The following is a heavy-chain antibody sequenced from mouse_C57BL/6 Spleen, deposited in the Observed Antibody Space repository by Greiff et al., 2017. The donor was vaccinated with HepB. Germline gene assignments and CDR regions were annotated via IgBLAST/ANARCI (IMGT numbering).Heavy chain of an antibody. V-gene: IGHV1-64*01. CDR3: ARRDYYGSRSAWFAY. D-gene: IGHD1-1*01. CDR2: IHPNSGST. J-gene: IGHJ3*01. Sequence: QVQLQQPGAELVKPGASVKLSCKASGYTFTSYWMHWVKQRPGQGLEWIGMIHPNSGSTNYNEKFKSKATLTVDKSSSTAYMQLSSLTSEDSAVYHCARRDYYGSRSAWFAYWGQGTLVTVSA. CDR1: GYTFTSYW.